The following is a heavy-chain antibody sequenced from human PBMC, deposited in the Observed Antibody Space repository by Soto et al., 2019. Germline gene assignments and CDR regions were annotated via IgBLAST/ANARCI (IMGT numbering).Heavy chain of an antibody. J-gene: IGHJ3*01. CDR3: APSRRSSGDAFAF. V-gene: IGHV2-70*12. CDR1: GFSLTSPGMC. CDR2: IDWDDDK. Sequence: SGPTLVNPTETLTLTCTFSGFSLTSPGMCVSWIRQPPGRALEWLALIDWDDDKYYSTSLKTRLTISKDTSKNQVVLTMTNMDAVDTATYYFAPSRRSSGDAFAFWSQGTMVTVSS. D-gene: IGHD6-6*01.